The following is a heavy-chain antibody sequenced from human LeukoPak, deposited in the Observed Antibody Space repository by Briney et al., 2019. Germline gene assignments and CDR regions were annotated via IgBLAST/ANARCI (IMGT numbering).Heavy chain of an antibody. Sequence: GRSLRLSCAASGFTFSSYAMHWVRQAPGKGLEWVAVISYDGSNKYYADSVKGRFTISRDNSKNTLYLQMNSLRAEDTAVYYCAGDFHRITMIVVVTPPGLIDYWGQGTLVTVSS. D-gene: IGHD3-22*01. V-gene: IGHV3-30-3*01. J-gene: IGHJ4*02. CDR1: GFTFSSYA. CDR3: AGDFHRITMIVVVTPPGLIDY. CDR2: ISYDGSNK.